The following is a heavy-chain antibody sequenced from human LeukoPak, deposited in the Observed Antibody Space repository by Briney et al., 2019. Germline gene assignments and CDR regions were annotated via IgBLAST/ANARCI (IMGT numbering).Heavy chain of an antibody. V-gene: IGHV3-23*01. J-gene: IGHJ4*02. Sequence: GGSLRLFCAPSGLTFSIYAMSCVRHAPGEGLEWVSAICDSGGSTYYADSVKGRFTISRHNAKHSLYLQMNSLRAEDTAVYYCARLKVGATSFDYWGQGTLVTVSS. CDR2: ICDSGGST. CDR3: ARLKVGATSFDY. CDR1: GLTFSIYA. D-gene: IGHD1-26*01.